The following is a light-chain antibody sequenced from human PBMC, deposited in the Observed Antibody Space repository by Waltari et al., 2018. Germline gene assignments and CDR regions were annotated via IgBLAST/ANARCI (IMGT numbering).Light chain of an antibody. CDR2: DVS. J-gene: IGLJ2*01. CDR1: SSDVGGYNY. CDR3: SSYTSSNTGV. Sequence: QSALTQPASVSGSPGQSITISCTGTSSDVGGYNYVSWYQQHPRKAPKLIIYDVSTRPSGVSNRFSGSKSGNTASLTISGLQAGDEADYYCSSYTSSNTGVFGGGTELTVL. V-gene: IGLV2-14*03.